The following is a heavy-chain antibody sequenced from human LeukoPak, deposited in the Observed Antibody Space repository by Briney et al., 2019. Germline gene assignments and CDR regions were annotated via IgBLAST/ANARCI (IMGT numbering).Heavy chain of an antibody. J-gene: IGHJ2*01. V-gene: IGHV3-21*01. CDR3: ASSGYDLDWYFDL. CDR2: MSSSGDSI. CDR1: GFTFSTYT. D-gene: IGHD5-12*01. Sequence: GGSLRLSCAASGFTFSTYTINWVRRAPGKGLQWVSSMSSSGDSIRLADSVKGRFSISRDSANNSLYLQMNSLGAEDAAVYYCASSGYDLDWYFDLWGRGTLVTVSS.